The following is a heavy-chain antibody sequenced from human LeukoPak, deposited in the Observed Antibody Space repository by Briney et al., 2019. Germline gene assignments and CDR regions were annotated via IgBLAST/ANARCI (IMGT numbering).Heavy chain of an antibody. CDR3: ARSLSGYIVDPFFGQ. J-gene: IGHJ4*02. D-gene: IGHD5-12*01. Sequence: GGSLRLSCVVSGLDFSGFEMNWVRQAPGKGREWVSYINKNSDTHYIDCVKGRFTISRDNPRQSLYLQMNDLRVEDTAVYYCARSLSGYIVDPFFGQWGQGVLVTVSS. CDR2: INKNSDT. V-gene: IGHV3-48*03. CDR1: GLDFSGFE.